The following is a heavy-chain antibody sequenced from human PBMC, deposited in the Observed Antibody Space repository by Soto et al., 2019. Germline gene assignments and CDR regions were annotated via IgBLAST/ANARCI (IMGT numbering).Heavy chain of an antibody. CDR1: GFIISDYG. Sequence: EVQLLESGGGLVQPGGSLRLSCAVSGFIISDYGVTWVRQAPGKGLEWVSGFSGGGGGTFYADSVKGRFTIPRDDPKNTAYLQMNSLGAEDTAVYYCVRWNGFGDRWGQGTLVTVSS. D-gene: IGHD1-1*01. CDR3: VRWNGFGDR. CDR2: FSGGGGGT. V-gene: IGHV3-23*01. J-gene: IGHJ5*02.